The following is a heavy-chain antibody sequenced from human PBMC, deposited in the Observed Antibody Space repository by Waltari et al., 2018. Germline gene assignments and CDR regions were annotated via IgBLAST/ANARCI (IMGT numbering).Heavy chain of an antibody. CDR2: INHSGST. D-gene: IGHD3-22*01. J-gene: IGHJ5*02. V-gene: IGHV4-34*01. Sequence: QVQLQQWGAGLLKPSETLSLTCAVYGGSFSGYYWSWIRQPPGKGLAWIGEINHSGSTNYNPSLKSRVTISVDTSKNQFSLKLSSVTAADTAVYYCARQQSYYDSSGYYRPYNWFDPWGQGTLVTVSS. CDR1: GGSFSGYY. CDR3: ARQQSYYDSSGYYRPYNWFDP.